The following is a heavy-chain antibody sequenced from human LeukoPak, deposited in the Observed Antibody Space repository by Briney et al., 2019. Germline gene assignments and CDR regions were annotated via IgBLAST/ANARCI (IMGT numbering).Heavy chain of an antibody. CDR1: GFTFSSYA. CDR3: AKRGVVIRVILVGFYKEAYYFDS. J-gene: IGHJ4*02. CDR2: MSGSGGGT. Sequence: GGSLRLSCAASGFTFSSYAMSWVRKAPGKGLEWVAGMSGSGGGTNYADSVKGRFTVSRDNSKNTLYLQMKSLRAEDTAVYFCAKRGVVIRVILVGFYKEAYYFDSWGQGALVTVSS. D-gene: IGHD3-22*01. V-gene: IGHV3-23*01.